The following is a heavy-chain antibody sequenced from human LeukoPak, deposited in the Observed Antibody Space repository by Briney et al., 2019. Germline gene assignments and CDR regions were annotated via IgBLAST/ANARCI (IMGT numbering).Heavy chain of an antibody. CDR1: GCTFSSYP. V-gene: IGHV3-30-3*01. D-gene: IGHD3-10*01. Sequence: GGSLRLSCAASGCTFSSYPMHWVRQAPGKGLEWVALISFDGGNDYYADSVKGRITISRDNSKNTLYLQMSSLRPEDTAVYYCAKGSSGSYLFDHWGQGTLVTVSS. CDR3: AKGSSGSYLFDH. CDR2: ISFDGGND. J-gene: IGHJ4*02.